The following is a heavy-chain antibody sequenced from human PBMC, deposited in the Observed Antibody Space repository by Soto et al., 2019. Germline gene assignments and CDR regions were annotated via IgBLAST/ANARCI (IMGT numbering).Heavy chain of an antibody. J-gene: IGHJ6*02. D-gene: IGHD3-3*01. Sequence: GSLRLAGAASVFTFSSYSMNCVRQGPGKGLEWVSSISSSSSYIYYADSVKGRFTISRDNAKNSLYLQMNSLRAEDTAVYYRARAGDFWSGYYYYGMDVWGQGTTVTVSS. CDR3: ARAGDFWSGYYYYGMDV. V-gene: IGHV3-21*01. CDR1: VFTFSSYS. CDR2: ISSSSSYI.